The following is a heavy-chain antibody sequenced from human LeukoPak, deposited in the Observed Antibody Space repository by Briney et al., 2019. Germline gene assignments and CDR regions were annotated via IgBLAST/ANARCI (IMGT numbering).Heavy chain of an antibody. V-gene: IGHV3-48*03. CDR2: ISSSGSTI. CDR3: ARANRYCSSTSCILNYYYYYMDV. Sequence: GGSLRLSCAASGFTFSSYEMNWVRQAPGKGLEWVSYISSSGSTIYYADSVKGRFTISRDNAKNSLYLQMNSLRAEDTAVYYCARANRYCSSTSCILNYYYYYMDVWGKGTTVTISS. CDR1: GFTFSSYE. J-gene: IGHJ6*03. D-gene: IGHD2-2*01.